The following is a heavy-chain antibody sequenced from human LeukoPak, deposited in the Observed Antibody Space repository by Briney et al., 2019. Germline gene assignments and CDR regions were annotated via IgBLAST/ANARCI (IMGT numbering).Heavy chain of an antibody. CDR3: ARPRGGGYDYQFDY. CDR1: GYTFTSYY. V-gene: IGHV1-2*02. CDR2: INPNSGGT. D-gene: IGHD5-12*01. Sequence: GASVKVSCKASGYTFTSYYMHWVRQAPGQGLEWMGWINPNSGGTNYAQKFQGRVTMTRDTSISTAYMELSRLRSDDTAVYYCARPRGGGYDYQFDYWGQGTLVTVSS. J-gene: IGHJ4*02.